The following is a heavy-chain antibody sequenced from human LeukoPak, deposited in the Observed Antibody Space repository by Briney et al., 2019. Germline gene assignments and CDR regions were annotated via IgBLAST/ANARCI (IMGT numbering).Heavy chain of an antibody. Sequence: SETLSLTCTVSGGSISSYYWSWIRQPPGRGLEWIGYTYYSGSTNYNPSLKSRVTISVDTSKNQFSLKLSSVTAADTAVYYCARDHYYGSGSYYNESDYWGQGTLVTVSS. V-gene: IGHV4-59*01. D-gene: IGHD3-10*01. J-gene: IGHJ4*02. CDR3: ARDHYYGSGSYYNESDY. CDR1: GGSISSYY. CDR2: TYYSGST.